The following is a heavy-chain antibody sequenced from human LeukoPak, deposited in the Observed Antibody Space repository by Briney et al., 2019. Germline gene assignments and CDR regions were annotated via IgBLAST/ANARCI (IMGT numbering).Heavy chain of an antibody. Sequence: GASVKVSYKASGYTFTSYGISWVRQAPGQGLEWMGWISAYNGNTNYAQKLQGRVTMTTDTSTSTAYMELRSLGSDDTAVYYCARDRQGDGYYPGDLDYWGQGTLVTVSS. D-gene: IGHD3-22*01. J-gene: IGHJ4*02. CDR1: GYTFTSYG. V-gene: IGHV1-18*01. CDR3: ARDRQGDGYYPGDLDY. CDR2: ISAYNGNT.